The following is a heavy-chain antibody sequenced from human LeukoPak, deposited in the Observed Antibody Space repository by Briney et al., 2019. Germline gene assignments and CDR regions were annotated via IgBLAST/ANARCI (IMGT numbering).Heavy chain of an antibody. CDR2: IGGSGGST. D-gene: IGHD2-15*01. CDR3: AKEKDIVVVVAANYFDY. J-gene: IGHJ4*02. CDR1: GFTFSSYA. V-gene: IGHV3-23*01. Sequence: PGGSLRLSCAASGFTFSSYAMSWVRQAPGKGLEWVSAIGGSGGSTYYADSVKGRFTISRDNSKNTLYLQMNSLRAEDTAVYYCAKEKDIVVVVAANYFDYWGQGTLVTVSS.